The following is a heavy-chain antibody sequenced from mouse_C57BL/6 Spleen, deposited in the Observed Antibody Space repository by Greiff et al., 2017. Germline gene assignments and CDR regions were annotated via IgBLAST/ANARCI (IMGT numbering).Heavy chain of an antibody. D-gene: IGHD1-1*01. V-gene: IGHV1-19*01. CDR2: INPYNGGT. Sequence: EVQLQESGPVLVKPGASVKMSCKASGYTFTDYYMNWVKQSHGKSLEWIGVINPYNGGTSYNQKFKGKATLTVDKSSSTAYMELNSLTSEDSAVYYCASDYGSSWGDYWGQGTSVTVSS. CDR1: GYTFTDYY. CDR3: ASDYGSSWGDY. J-gene: IGHJ4*01.